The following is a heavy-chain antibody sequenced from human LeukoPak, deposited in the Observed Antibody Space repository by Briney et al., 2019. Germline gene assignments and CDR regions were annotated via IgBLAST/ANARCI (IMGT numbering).Heavy chain of an antibody. CDR3: ARTVATFNWFDP. V-gene: IGHV4-30-2*01. Sequence: SETLSLTCAVSGGSISSGGYSWRWIRQPPGKGLEWIGYIYHSGSTYYNPSLKSRVTISVDRSKNQFSLKLSSVTAADTAVYYCARTVATFNWFDPWGQGTLVTVSS. CDR1: GGSISSGGYS. J-gene: IGHJ5*02. CDR2: IYHSGST. D-gene: IGHD5-12*01.